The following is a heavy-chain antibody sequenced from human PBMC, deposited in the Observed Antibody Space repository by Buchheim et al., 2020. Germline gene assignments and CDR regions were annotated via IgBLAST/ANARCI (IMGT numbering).Heavy chain of an antibody. J-gene: IGHJ4*02. CDR3: ARASQGAASDYGPYYFDY. D-gene: IGHD4-17*01. CDR1: GGPLNDYY. Sequence: QVQLQESGPGLVKPPEPLSLTCTVSGGPLNDYYWSWIRQAPGKGLEWVGYIYYSGNPNYNPSLKSRVTISVDTSKKKFSLKMTSVTAADTAVYYCARASQGAASDYGPYYFDYWGQG. V-gene: IGHV4-59*01. CDR2: IYYSGNP.